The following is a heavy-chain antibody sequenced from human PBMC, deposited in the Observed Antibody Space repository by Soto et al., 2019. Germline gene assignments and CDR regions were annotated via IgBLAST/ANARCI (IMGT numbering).Heavy chain of an antibody. CDR3: AGASMTYSSSDRFDY. Sequence: SETLSLTCTVSGGSISSSSYYWGWIRQPPGKGLEWIGNFYYGGSTNYNPSLKSRVTISVDTSKNQFSLKLSSVTAADTAVYYCAGASMTYSSSDRFDYWGQGTLVTVSS. CDR2: FYYGGST. D-gene: IGHD6-6*01. V-gene: IGHV4-39*07. CDR1: GGSISSSSYY. J-gene: IGHJ4*02.